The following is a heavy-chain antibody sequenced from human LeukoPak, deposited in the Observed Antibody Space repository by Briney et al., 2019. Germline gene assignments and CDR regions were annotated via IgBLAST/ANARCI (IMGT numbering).Heavy chain of an antibody. J-gene: IGHJ4*02. V-gene: IGHV3-30*04. Sequence: GGSLRLSCAASGFTFSISAMHWVRQAPGKGLEWVAVISFDGRNKYYADSVKGRFTVSRDNSKSTLFLQMSTLRAEDTAVYYCATLTGTTGSDDYWGQGTLVTVSP. CDR3: ATLTGTTGSDDY. CDR1: GFTFSISA. D-gene: IGHD1-20*01. CDR2: ISFDGRNK.